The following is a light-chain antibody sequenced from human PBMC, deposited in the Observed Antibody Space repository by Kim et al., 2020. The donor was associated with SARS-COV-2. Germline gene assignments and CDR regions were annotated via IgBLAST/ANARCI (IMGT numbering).Light chain of an antibody. V-gene: IGKV3-20*01. CDR3: QQYGNSRA. J-gene: IGKJ1*01. CDR1: QSVSSNY. Sequence: LSPGERGTLSCRASQSVSSNYLAWYQQKPGQAPRLLIYGASSRATGIPDRFSGSGSGTDFTLTINRLEPEDFAVYYCQQYGNSRAFGQGTKVDIK. CDR2: GAS.